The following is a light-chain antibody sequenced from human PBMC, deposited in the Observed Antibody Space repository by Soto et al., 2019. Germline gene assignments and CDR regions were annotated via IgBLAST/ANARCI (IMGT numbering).Light chain of an antibody. CDR2: DVF. Sequence: EIVLTQSPATLSLSPGERATLSCRASQSVNNYVAWYQQKPGQAPRLVIYDVFNRATGTPARFSGSGSGTDFSLTISSLEPDEFGVYYCQKRSHWPGLTVGGGTRVEIK. V-gene: IGKV3-11*01. CDR1: QSVNNY. CDR3: QKRSHWPGLT. J-gene: IGKJ4*01.